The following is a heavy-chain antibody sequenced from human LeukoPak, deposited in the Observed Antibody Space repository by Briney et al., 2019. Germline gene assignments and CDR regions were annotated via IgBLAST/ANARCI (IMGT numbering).Heavy chain of an antibody. J-gene: IGHJ4*02. CDR2: IRFDGSTT. Sequence: GGSLRLSCAASGFVFSSYGIHWVRQAPGKGLEWVAFIRFDGSTTYYAESVKGRFTVSRDNSKFTAYLQVNGLRAEDTAVYYCSKESSYDSSGYFNWGQGTLVTVS. CDR3: SKESSYDSSGYFN. D-gene: IGHD3-22*01. V-gene: IGHV3-30*02. CDR1: GFVFSSYG.